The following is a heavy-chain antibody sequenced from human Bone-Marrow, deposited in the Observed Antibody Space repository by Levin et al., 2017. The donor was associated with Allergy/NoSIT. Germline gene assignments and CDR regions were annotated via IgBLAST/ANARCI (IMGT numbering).Heavy chain of an antibody. Sequence: GESLKISCKASGYTFTVYDINWVRQATGQGLEWMGYMSPNSGRTGYAQKFQGRVTMTRDTSISTAYMELRNLTSDDTAAYYCARGVSAGVDYWGQGTPVTVSS. CDR2: MSPNSGRT. V-gene: IGHV1-8*01. D-gene: IGHD6-13*01. CDR3: ARGVSAGVDY. CDR1: GYTFTVYD. J-gene: IGHJ4*02.